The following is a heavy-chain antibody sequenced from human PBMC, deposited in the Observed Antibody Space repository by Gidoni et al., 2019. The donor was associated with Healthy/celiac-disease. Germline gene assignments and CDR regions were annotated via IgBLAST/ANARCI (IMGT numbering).Heavy chain of an antibody. CDR2: ISSSSSYI. Sequence: EVQLVESGGGLVKPGGSLRRSCAASGFTFSSYSMNWVRQAPGKGLEWFSSISSSSSYIYYADSVKGRFTISRDNAKNSLYLQMNSLRAEDTAVYYCAREGVVVAATDYWGQGTLVTVSS. J-gene: IGHJ4*02. CDR1: GFTFSSYS. V-gene: IGHV3-21*01. D-gene: IGHD2-15*01. CDR3: AREGVVVAATDY.